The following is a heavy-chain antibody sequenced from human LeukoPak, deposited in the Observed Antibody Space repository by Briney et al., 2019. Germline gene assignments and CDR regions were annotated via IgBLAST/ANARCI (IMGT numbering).Heavy chain of an antibody. V-gene: IGHV3-53*01. CDR2: IYSGGDT. J-gene: IGHJ4*02. CDR1: RFSFSDYT. Sequence: GGSLRLSCAASRFSFSDYTMSWVRQLPGKGLEWVSVIYSGGDTFYSDSVKGRFTISRDYSKNTLYLQMNSLRADDTAVYYCARDSDGPAFWGQGTPVTVSS. CDR3: ARDSDGPAF. D-gene: IGHD5-24*01.